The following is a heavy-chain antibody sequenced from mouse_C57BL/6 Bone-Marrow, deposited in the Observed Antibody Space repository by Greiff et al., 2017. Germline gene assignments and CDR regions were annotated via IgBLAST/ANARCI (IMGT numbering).Heavy chain of an antibody. J-gene: IGHJ1*03. CDR2: IDPSDSET. CDR1: GYTFTSYW. CDR3: ARTWRYFDV. V-gene: IGHV1-52*01. Sequence: QVQLQQPGAELVRPGSSVKLSCKASGYTFTSYWLHWVKQRPIQGLEWIGNIDPSDSETHYNQKFKDKATLTVEKSSSTASLPLSSLTSEDAAVYYGARTWRYFDVWGTGTTVTVSS.